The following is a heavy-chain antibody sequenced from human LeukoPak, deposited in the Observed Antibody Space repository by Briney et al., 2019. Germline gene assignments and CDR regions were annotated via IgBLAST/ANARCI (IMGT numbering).Heavy chain of an antibody. J-gene: IGHJ6*03. CDR1: GFTFSSYD. CDR2: ISGISNRT. CDR3: ARAAIAAARIYYYMDV. V-gene: IGHV3-23*01. Sequence: GGSLRLSCVASGFTFSSYDMTWVRQAPGKGLEWVSSISGISNRTSYADSVKGRFTISRDNAENSLYLQMNSLRAEDTAVYYCARAAIAAARIYYYMDVWGKGTTVTVSS. D-gene: IGHD6-13*01.